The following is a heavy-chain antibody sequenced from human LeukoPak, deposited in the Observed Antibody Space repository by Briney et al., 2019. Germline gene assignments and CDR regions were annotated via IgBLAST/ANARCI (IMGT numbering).Heavy chain of an antibody. Sequence: GGSLRLSCVASGFTFSSYWMSWVRQAPGKGLECVADIKQDGSEEYYVDSVKGRFTISRDNAKNSLYLQMNSLRVEDTAVYYCARGQVVQSKPFDYWGQGTLVTVSS. CDR1: GFTFSSYW. D-gene: IGHD2-15*01. V-gene: IGHV3-7*01. J-gene: IGHJ4*02. CDR3: ARGQVVQSKPFDY. CDR2: IKQDGSEE.